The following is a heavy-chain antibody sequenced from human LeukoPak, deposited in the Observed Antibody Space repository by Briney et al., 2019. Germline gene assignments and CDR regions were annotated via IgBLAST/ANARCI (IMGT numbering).Heavy chain of an antibody. CDR2: MNPNSGNT. V-gene: IGHV1-8*01. CDR3: ARDAYYGGSGSYPDY. J-gene: IGHJ4*02. D-gene: IGHD3-10*01. CDR1: GYTFTSYD. Sequence: ASVKVSCKASGYTFTSYDINWVRQATGQGLEWMGWMNPNSGNTGYAQKFQGRVTMTRDTSISTAYMELRSDDTAVYYCARDAYYGGSGSYPDYWGQGTLVTVSS.